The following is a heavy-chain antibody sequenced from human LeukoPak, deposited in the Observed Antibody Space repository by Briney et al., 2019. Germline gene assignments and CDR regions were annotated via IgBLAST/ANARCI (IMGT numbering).Heavy chain of an antibody. CDR2: IYYSGST. CDR3: ARAVDWSGYYDHAFDI. D-gene: IGHD3-3*01. Sequence: TPETLSLTCTVSGGSISSYYWSWIRQPPGKGLEWIGYIYYSGSTNYNPSLKSRVTISVDTSKNQFSLKLSSVTAADTAVYYCARAVDWSGYYDHAFDIWGQGTMVTVSS. CDR1: GGSISSYY. J-gene: IGHJ3*02. V-gene: IGHV4-59*01.